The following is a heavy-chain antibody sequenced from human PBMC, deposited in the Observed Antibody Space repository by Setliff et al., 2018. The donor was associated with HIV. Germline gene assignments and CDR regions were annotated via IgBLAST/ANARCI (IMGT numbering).Heavy chain of an antibody. CDR3: ARDYLHVFDI. V-gene: IGHV1-2*06. CDR2: INSASGGT. Sequence: ASVKVSCKASGYTFTDYYIHWVRQAPGQGLEWMGRINSASGGTNYAQNFQGRVTVTRDTSINTAHVELNSLKSDDTAVYYCARDYLHVFDIWGQGTMVTVSS. CDR1: GYTFTDYY. J-gene: IGHJ3*02.